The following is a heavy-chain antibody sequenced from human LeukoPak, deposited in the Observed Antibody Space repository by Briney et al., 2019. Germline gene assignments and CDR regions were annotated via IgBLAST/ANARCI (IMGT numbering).Heavy chain of an antibody. J-gene: IGHJ3*02. Sequence: GESLKISCKSSGYTFPDYWIGWVRQMPGKGLEWMGRIDPSDSYTNYSPSFQGHVTISADKSISTAYLQWSSLKASDTAMYYCARHQALNRPYSGYDSRSAFDIWGQGTMVTVSS. D-gene: IGHD5-12*01. CDR1: GYTFPDYW. CDR3: ARHQALNRPYSGYDSRSAFDI. V-gene: IGHV5-10-1*01. CDR2: IDPSDSYT.